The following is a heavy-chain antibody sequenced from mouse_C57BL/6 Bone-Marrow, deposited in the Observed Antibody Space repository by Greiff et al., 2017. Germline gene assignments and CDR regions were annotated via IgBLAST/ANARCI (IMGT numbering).Heavy chain of an antibody. D-gene: IGHD2-12*01. CDR1: GYTFTSYW. V-gene: IGHV1-59*01. CDR2: FDPSDNYT. CDR3: ARGLLRRSDY. J-gene: IGHJ2*01. Sequence: QVQLQQPGAELVRPGTSVKLSCKASGYTFTSYWMHWVKQRPGKGLEWIGVFDPSDNYTNYNQKFKGKATLTVDKSSSTAYMQLSSLTSEDSAVYYSARGLLRRSDYWGQGTTLTVSS.